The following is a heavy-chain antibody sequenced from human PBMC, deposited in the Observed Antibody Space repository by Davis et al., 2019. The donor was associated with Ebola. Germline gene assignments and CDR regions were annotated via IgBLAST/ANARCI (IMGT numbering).Heavy chain of an antibody. D-gene: IGHD1-26*01. CDR1: GFTFSSYA. CDR2: ISASGGST. CDR3: NLGATVGFDY. V-gene: IGHV3-23*01. J-gene: IGHJ4*02. Sequence: GESLKISCAASGFTFSSYAMSWVRQAPGKGLEWVSTISASGGSTYYADSVKGRFTISRDNSKNTLYLQMNSLRAEDTAVYYCNLGATVGFDYWGQGTLVTVSS.